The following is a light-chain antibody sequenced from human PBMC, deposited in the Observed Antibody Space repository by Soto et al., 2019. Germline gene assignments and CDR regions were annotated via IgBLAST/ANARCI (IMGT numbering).Light chain of an antibody. Sequence: DIQMTQSPSTLSASVGDRVTITCRASQSISSWLAWDQQKTGKAPKLLIYDASSLESGVPSRFSGSGSGTELALTISSLQPDDFATYYCQQYNSYPWTFGQGTKVEIK. CDR1: QSISSW. V-gene: IGKV1-5*01. CDR3: QQYNSYPWT. CDR2: DAS. J-gene: IGKJ1*01.